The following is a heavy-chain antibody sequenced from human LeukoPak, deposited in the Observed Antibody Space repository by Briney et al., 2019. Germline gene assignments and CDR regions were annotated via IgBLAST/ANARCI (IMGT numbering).Heavy chain of an antibody. J-gene: IGHJ4*02. CDR2: IQHSGST. Sequence: SETLSLTCTVSGGSLSKYYWTWIRQPPGKGLEWIGYIQHSGSTNYNPSLKSRVTISVDTSKNQFSLTLSSVTAADTAVYYCARSIGGNTHFDYWGQGTLVTVSS. CDR1: GGSLSKYY. CDR3: ARSIGGNTHFDY. D-gene: IGHD4-23*01. V-gene: IGHV4-59*01.